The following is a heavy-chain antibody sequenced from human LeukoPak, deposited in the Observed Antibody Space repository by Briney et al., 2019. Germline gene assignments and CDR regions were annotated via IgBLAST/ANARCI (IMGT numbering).Heavy chain of an antibody. CDR1: GFIFSNAW. CDR3: TTGPHTAMDTFDH. CDR2: IKSKTDGGIT. D-gene: IGHD5-18*01. J-gene: IGHJ4*02. V-gene: IGHV3-15*01. Sequence: PGGSLRLSCAASGFIFSNAWMSWVRQAPGKVLEWVGLIKSKTDGGITFYAVPVNSTFTISRADSKNTLYLQMNSLQTQDPAVYYCTTGPHTAMDTFDHWGQGPLVPVSS.